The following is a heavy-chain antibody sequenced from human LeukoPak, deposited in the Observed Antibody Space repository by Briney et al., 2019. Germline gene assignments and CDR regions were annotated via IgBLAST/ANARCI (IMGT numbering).Heavy chain of an antibody. D-gene: IGHD5-12*01. CDR2: ISSSSSYI. CDR3: ARGPIYSGYGPLPFDY. Sequence: GVSLRLSCAASGFTFSSYSMNWVRQAPGKGLEWVSSISSSSSYIYYADSVKGRFTISRDNAKNSLYLQMNSLRAEDTAVYYCARGPIYSGYGPLPFDYWGQGTLVTVSS. V-gene: IGHV3-21*01. CDR1: GFTFSSYS. J-gene: IGHJ4*02.